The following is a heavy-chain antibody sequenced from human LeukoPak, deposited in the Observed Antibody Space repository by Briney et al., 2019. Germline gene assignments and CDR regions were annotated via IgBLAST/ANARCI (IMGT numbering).Heavy chain of an antibody. CDR1: GFTFNNYA. Sequence: PGGSLRLSCAASGFTFNNYAMSSVRQAPGMGLEWVSTISGSGVTTYYAGSVRGRFTIPRDKSKTTLYLQVDSLRPDDTAIYNCAKSPGQIQLDYFDYWGQGTLVTVSS. V-gene: IGHV3-23*01. CDR3: AKSPGQIQLDYFDY. D-gene: IGHD1-1*01. J-gene: IGHJ4*02. CDR2: ISGSGVTT.